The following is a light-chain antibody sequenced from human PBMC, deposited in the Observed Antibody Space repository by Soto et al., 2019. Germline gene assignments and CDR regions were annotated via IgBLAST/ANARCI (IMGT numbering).Light chain of an antibody. CDR1: QSVRSK. CDR3: QQYNNWRPT. CDR2: GAS. Sequence: EIVMTQSPATLSVSPGERVTLSCRASQSVRSKLAWYQQKPGQAPRLLLYGASTRATNIPARFSGSGSGTEFTLSISSLESEDSTICYCQQYNNWRPTFGQGTKVEIK. V-gene: IGKV3-15*01. J-gene: IGKJ1*01.